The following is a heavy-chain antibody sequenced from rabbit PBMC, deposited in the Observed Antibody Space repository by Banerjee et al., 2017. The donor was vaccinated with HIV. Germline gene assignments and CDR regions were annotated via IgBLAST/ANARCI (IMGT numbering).Heavy chain of an antibody. CDR2: IYADGSGST. D-gene: IGHD4-1*01. V-gene: IGHV1S40*01. Sequence: QSLEESGGDLVKPGASLTLTCTASGFSFSSAYDMCWVRQAPGKGLEWIACIYADGSGSTYYASWAKGRFTISKTSSTTVTLQMTSLTAADTATYFCARAYNSGWGGYFTLWGPGTLVTVS. J-gene: IGHJ4*01. CDR3: ARAYNSGWGGYFTL. CDR1: GFSFSSAYD.